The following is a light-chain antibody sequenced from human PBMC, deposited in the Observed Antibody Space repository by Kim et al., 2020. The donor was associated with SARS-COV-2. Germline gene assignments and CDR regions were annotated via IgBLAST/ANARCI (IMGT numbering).Light chain of an antibody. CDR3: QHDA. CDR1: PGGGLY. J-gene: IGKJ4*01. V-gene: IGKV3-15*01. CDR2: GAS. Sequence: GGRVTPSSKASPGGGLYFGWDPQESCQAPRLLIYGASTRATGIPARFSGSGSGTDFTLTISNLQSEDFAVYYCQHDAFGGGTKLEI.